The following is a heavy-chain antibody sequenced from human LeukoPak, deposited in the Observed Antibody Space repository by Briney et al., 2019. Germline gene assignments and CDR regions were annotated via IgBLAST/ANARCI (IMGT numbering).Heavy chain of an antibody. Sequence: SETLSLTCTVSGGSISSSSYYWGWIRQPPGKGLEWIGSIYYSGSTYYNPSLKSRVTISVDTSKNQFSLKLTSVTAADTAVYYCARNRDGYNSFDYWGQGTLVTVSS. D-gene: IGHD5-24*01. CDR1: GGSISSSSYY. CDR2: IYYSGST. J-gene: IGHJ4*02. CDR3: ARNRDGYNSFDY. V-gene: IGHV4-39*07.